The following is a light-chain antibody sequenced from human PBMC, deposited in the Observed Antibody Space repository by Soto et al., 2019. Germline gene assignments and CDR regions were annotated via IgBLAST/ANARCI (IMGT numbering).Light chain of an antibody. CDR3: GTWDSSLSAVV. Sequence: QSVLTQPPSVSAAPGQTVTISCSGSSSNIGNNYVSWYQPLPGTAPKLLIYENNKRPSGIPDRFSGSKSGTSATLGITGLQTGDEADYYCGTWDSSLSAVVFGGGTQLTVL. CDR2: ENN. CDR1: SSNIGNNY. J-gene: IGLJ2*01. V-gene: IGLV1-51*02.